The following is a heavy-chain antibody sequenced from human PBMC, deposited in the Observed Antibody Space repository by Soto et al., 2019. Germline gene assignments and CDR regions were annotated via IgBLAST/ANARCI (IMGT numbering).Heavy chain of an antibody. J-gene: IGHJ6*02. CDR3: ARAPRYDLATDDYGMDV. D-gene: IGHD3-3*01. CDR1: GGSISRSSYY. CDR2: IYYSGST. Sequence: SETLPPTCTLSGGSISRSSYYWGWIRQHTGQGLEWIGSIYYSGSTYYNPSLKSRITINPDTSKNQFSLQLNSVTPEDTAVYYCARAPRYDLATDDYGMDVWGQGTTVTVSS. V-gene: IGHV4-39*01.